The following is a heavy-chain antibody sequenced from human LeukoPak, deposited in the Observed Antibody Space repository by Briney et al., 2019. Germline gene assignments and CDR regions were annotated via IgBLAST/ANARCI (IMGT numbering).Heavy chain of an antibody. Sequence: PSEPLSLTCAVYGGSFSAYYWSWIRQPPGKGLEWIGEFNHSGSTNYNPSLKSRVTISIDTSKNQLSLEMSSVTAADTAVYYCARGRGARSSRWYNWFDPWGQGTLVTVPS. J-gene: IGHJ5*02. CDR1: GGSFSAYY. V-gene: IGHV4-34*01. CDR2: FNHSGST. CDR3: ARGRGARSSRWYNWFDP. D-gene: IGHD6-13*01.